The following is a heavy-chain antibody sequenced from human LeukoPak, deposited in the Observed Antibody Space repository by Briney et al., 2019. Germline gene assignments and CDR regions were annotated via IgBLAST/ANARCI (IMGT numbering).Heavy chain of an antibody. Sequence: ASVKVSCKASGYTFTSYGISWVRQAPGQGLEWMGWISAYNGNTNYAQKLQGRVTMTTDTSTSTAYMELRSLRSDDTAVYYCARAPYYDFWSGYRSNFDYWGQGTLVTVSS. J-gene: IGHJ4*02. CDR1: GYTFTSYG. D-gene: IGHD3-3*01. CDR2: ISAYNGNT. CDR3: ARAPYYDFWSGYRSNFDY. V-gene: IGHV1-18*01.